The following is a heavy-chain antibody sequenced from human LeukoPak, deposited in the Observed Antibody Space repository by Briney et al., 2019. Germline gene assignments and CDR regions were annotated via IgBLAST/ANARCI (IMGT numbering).Heavy chain of an antibody. CDR3: TRSEGKGFDY. V-gene: IGHV3-73*01. CDR2: IRSKANSYAT. D-gene: IGHD3-3*01. Sequence: HPGGSLRLSCAASGFTFSGSAMHWVRQASGNGLEWVGRIRSKANSYATAYAASVKGRFTISRDDSENTVYLQMNSLKTEDTAVYYCTRSEGKGFDYWGQGALVTVSS. CDR1: GFTFSGSA. J-gene: IGHJ4*02.